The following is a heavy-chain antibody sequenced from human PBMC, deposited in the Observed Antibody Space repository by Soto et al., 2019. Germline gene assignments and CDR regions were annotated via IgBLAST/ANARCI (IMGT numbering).Heavy chain of an antibody. J-gene: IGHJ3*02. Sequence: SETLSLTCTVSGGSISSYYWSRIRQPAGKGLEWIGRIYTSGSTNYNPSLKSRVTMSVDTSKNQFSLKLSSVTAADTAVYYCARDQYYDSSLWGVAFDIWGQGTMVTVSS. CDR1: GGSISSYY. CDR2: IYTSGST. D-gene: IGHD3-22*01. CDR3: ARDQYYDSSLWGVAFDI. V-gene: IGHV4-4*07.